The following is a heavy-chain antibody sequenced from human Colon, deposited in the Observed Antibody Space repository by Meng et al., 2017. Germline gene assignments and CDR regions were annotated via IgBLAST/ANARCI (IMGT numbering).Heavy chain of an antibody. D-gene: IGHD6-6*01. CDR2: INWNGNSI. J-gene: IGHJ4*02. V-gene: IGHV3-9*01. CDR1: GFTFDDYA. CDR3: AKATSYSSSSSFAN. Sequence: SLKISCAASGFTFDDYAMHWVRQAPGKGLKWVSGINWNGNSIAYADSVKGRFTISRDNAKNSLHLQMNSLRPEDTALYYCAKATSYSSSSSFANWGQGTLVTVSS.